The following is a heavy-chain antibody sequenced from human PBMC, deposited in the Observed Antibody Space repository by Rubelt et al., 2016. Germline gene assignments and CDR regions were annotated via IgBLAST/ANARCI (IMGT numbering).Heavy chain of an antibody. V-gene: IGHV4-39*01. J-gene: IGHJ4*02. D-gene: IGHD4-17*01. CDR3: VYGDYIFFDY. Sequence: QLQLQESGPGLVKPSETLSLTCTVSGGSISSSSYYWGWIRQPPEKGLEWIGSIYYGGSIDSNPSLKIRVTISVDTSKNQFSLKLSSVTAADTAVYYFVYGDYIFFDYWGQGTLVTVSS. CDR2: IYYGGSI. CDR1: GGSISSSSYY.